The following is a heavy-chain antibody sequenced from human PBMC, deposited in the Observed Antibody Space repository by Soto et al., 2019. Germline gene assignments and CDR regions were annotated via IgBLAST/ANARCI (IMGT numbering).Heavy chain of an antibody. V-gene: IGHV3-20*04. CDR2: INWNGGST. CDR3: ARVNYYDSSGYYSPTFDY. J-gene: IGHJ4*02. CDR1: GFTFDDYG. Sequence: GSLRLSCAASGFTFDDYGMSWVRQAPGKGLEWVSGINWNGGSTGYADSVKGRFTISRDNAKNSLYLQMNSLRAEDTAVYYCARVNYYDSSGYYSPTFDYWGQGTLVTVSS. D-gene: IGHD3-22*01.